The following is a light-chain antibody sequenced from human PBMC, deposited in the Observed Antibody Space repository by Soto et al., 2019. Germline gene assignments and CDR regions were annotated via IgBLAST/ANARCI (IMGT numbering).Light chain of an antibody. CDR1: SGDVGAFDY. CDR2: DVT. CDR3: SSYGGSNNLI. J-gene: IGLJ2*01. V-gene: IGLV2-8*01. Sequence: QSVLTQPPSASGSPGQSITISCTGTSGDVGAFDYVSWYQKHPGKAPKVIIYDVTKRPSGVPDRFSGSKSGNTASLTVSGLRSDDEADYYCSSYGGSNNLIFGGGTKVTVL.